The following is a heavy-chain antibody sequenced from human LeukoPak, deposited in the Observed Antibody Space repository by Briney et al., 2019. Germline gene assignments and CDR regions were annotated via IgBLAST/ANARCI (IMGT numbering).Heavy chain of an antibody. CDR2: IYYSGST. D-gene: IGHD3-9*01. V-gene: IGHV4-39*01. CDR3: ARLNVYYDILTGYSPGDY. CDR1: GFTFSNYA. Sequence: PGGSLRLSCTASGFTFSNYAMSWVRQPPGKGLEWIGSIYYSGSTYYNPSLKSRVTISVDTSKDQFSLKLSSVTAADTAVYYCARLNVYYDILTGYSPGDYWGQGTLVTVSS. J-gene: IGHJ4*02.